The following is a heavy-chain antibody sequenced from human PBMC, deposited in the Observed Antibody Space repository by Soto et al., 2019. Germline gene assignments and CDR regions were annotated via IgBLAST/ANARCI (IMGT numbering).Heavy chain of an antibody. CDR2: INSDGSST. J-gene: IGHJ3*02. CDR1: GFTFSSYW. Sequence: GGSLRLSCAASGFTFSSYWMHWVRQAPGKGLVWVSRINSDGSSTSYADSVKGRFTISRDNAKNTLYLQMNSLRAEDTAVYYCASPGGYCSGGSSPCAFDIWGQGTMVTVSS. CDR3: ASPGGYCSGGSSPCAFDI. D-gene: IGHD2-15*01. V-gene: IGHV3-74*01.